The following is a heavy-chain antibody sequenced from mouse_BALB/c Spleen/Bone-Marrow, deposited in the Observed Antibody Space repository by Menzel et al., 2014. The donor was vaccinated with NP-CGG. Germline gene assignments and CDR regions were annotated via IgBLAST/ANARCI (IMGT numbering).Heavy chain of an antibody. Sequence: EVQLQQSGPELVKPGASVKVSCKASGYAFTSYNIYWEKQSHGKSLEWIGYIDPYNGDTNYNQKFKVKATLTVDKSSSTAYMHLNSLTSEDSAVYYCASCGNYEAWFAYWGQGTLVTVSA. CDR3: ASCGNYEAWFAY. J-gene: IGHJ3*01. CDR1: GYAFTSYN. CDR2: IDPYNGDT. D-gene: IGHD2-1*01. V-gene: IGHV1S135*01.